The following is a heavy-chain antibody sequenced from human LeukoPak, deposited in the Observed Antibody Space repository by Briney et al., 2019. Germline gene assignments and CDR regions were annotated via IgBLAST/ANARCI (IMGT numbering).Heavy chain of an antibody. CDR2: ISYDGSNK. J-gene: IGHJ4*02. V-gene: IGHV3-30*04. D-gene: IGHD3-10*01. CDR1: GFTFSSYA. Sequence: GGSLRLSCAASGFTFSSYAMLWVRQAPGKGLVWVAVISYDGSNKYYADSVKGRFTISRDNSKNTLYLQMNSLRAEDTAVYYCAKDTPGYYYGSGSYNADFDYWGQGTLVTVSS. CDR3: AKDTPGYYYGSGSYNADFDY.